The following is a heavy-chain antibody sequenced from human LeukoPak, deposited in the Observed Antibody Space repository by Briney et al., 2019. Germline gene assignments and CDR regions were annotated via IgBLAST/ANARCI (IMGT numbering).Heavy chain of an antibody. D-gene: IGHD3-16*02. CDR2: ISGSSSYI. Sequence: GGSLRLSCAASGFTFDDYGMSWVRQAPGKGLEWVSSISGSSSYIYYADSVKGRFTISRHNAKNSLYLQMNSLRAEDTAVYYCARVSAGVIGMKDVFDIWGQGTMVTVSS. CDR1: GFTFDDYG. V-gene: IGHV3-21*01. J-gene: IGHJ3*02. CDR3: ARVSAGVIGMKDVFDI.